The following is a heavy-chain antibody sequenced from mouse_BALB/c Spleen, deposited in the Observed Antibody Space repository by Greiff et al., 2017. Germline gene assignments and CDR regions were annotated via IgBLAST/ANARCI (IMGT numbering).Heavy chain of an antibody. CDR1: GFTFTDYY. CDR3: ARDKNYGSSYEDAMDY. Sequence: EVMLVESGGGLVQPGGSLRLSCATSGFTFTDYYMSWVRQPPGKALEWLGFIRNKANGYTTEYSASVKGRFTISRDNSQSILYLQMNTLRAEDSATYYCARDKNYGSSYEDAMDYWGQGTSVTVSS. CDR2: IRNKANGYTT. D-gene: IGHD1-1*01. J-gene: IGHJ4*01. V-gene: IGHV7-3*02.